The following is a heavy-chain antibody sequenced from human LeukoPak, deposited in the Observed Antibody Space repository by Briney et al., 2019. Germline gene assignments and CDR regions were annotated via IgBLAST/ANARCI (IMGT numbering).Heavy chain of an antibody. CDR1: GGSISSSFSY. J-gene: IGHJ4*02. CDR3: ARQSGRWQQYYYFDY. Sequence: SETLSLTCNVSGGSISSSFSYWGWIRQPPGRGLEWIGTIYYSGTTFYNPSLESRVTISVDTSKNQFSLKLTSVTATDSAMYYCARQSGRWQQYYYFDYWGQGTLVTVSS. CDR2: IYYSGTT. D-gene: IGHD5-24*01. V-gene: IGHV4-39*01.